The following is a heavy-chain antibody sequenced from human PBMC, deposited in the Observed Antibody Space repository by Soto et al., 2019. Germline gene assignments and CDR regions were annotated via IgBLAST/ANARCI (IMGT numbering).Heavy chain of an antibody. CDR2: IIPIFGTA. J-gene: IGHJ5*02. CDR3: ARARNTAMVPFFDP. CDR1: GGTFSKYA. Sequence: SVKVSCKASGGTFSKYAISWVRLAPGQGLEWMGGIIPIFGTANYAQKFQGRVTITADESTSTAYMELSSLRSEDTAVYYCARARNTAMVPFFDPWGQGTLVTVSS. V-gene: IGHV1-69*13. D-gene: IGHD5-18*01.